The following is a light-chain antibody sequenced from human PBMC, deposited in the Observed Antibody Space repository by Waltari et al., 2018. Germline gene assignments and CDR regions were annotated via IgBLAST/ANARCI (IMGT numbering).Light chain of an antibody. Sequence: QSALSQPRSVSGSPGQSVTISCTGPNSNIGGYNYVSWYQHHPAKVPKLTIYDVSKRPSGVPDRFSGSKSGNTASLTISGLQAEDEAHYYCCSYAGRLWVFGGGTNLTVL. V-gene: IGLV2-11*01. CDR1: NSNIGGYNY. CDR3: CSYAGRLWV. CDR2: DVS. J-gene: IGLJ3*02.